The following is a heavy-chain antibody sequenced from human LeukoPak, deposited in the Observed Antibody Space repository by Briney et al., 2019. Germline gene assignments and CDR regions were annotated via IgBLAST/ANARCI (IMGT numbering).Heavy chain of an antibody. Sequence: GGSLRLSCAASGFTISNYWMHWVRQAPGKGLVWVARIKNDGSSTTYADSVKGRFTISRDNAKNTVYLQMNSLRAEDTAVYHCARRPESGTASAYSFYGMDVWGQGTTVTVSS. V-gene: IGHV3-74*01. CDR3: ARRPESGTASAYSFYGMDV. D-gene: IGHD1-7*01. J-gene: IGHJ6*02. CDR1: GFTISNYW. CDR2: IKNDGSST.